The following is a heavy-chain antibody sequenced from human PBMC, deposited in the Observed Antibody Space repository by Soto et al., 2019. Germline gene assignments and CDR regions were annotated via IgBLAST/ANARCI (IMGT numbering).Heavy chain of an antibody. Sequence: SETLSLTCTVSGGSISSGDYYWSWIRQPPGKGLEWILEIYYSGSTYYNLSLKSRVTISVDTSKNQFSLKLSSVTAADTAVYYCARERPDGARLDPWGQGTLVTVSS. CDR2: IYYSGST. J-gene: IGHJ5*02. V-gene: IGHV4-30-4*01. CDR1: GGSISSGDYY. CDR3: ARERPDGARLDP. D-gene: IGHD6-6*01.